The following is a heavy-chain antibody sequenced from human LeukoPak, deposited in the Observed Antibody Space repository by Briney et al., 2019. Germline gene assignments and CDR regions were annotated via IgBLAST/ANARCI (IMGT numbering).Heavy chain of an antibody. CDR1: GFTFSSYG. D-gene: IGHD5-18*01. V-gene: IGHV3-30*02. CDR3: AKDPHNTAMAHFDY. Sequence: GGSLRLSCAASGFTFSSYGMHWVRQAPGKGLEWVTFIRYDGSNKYYADSVKGRFTISRDNSKNTLYLQMNSLGAEDTAVYYCAKDPHNTAMAHFDYWGQGTLVTVSS. J-gene: IGHJ4*02. CDR2: IRYDGSNK.